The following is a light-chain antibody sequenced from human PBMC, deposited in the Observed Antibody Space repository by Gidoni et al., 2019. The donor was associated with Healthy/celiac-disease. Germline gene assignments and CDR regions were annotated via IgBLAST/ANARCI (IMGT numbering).Light chain of an antibody. J-gene: IGKJ5*01. CDR1: QSVSSN. Sequence: EIVMPHSPATLSVSPGESATLSCTASQSVSSNLAWYQQKPGQAPRLLIYGASTRATGIPARFSGSGSGTEFTLTISSLQSEEFAVYYCQQYNNWPPGTFGQGTRLEIK. CDR2: GAS. CDR3: QQYNNWPPGT. V-gene: IGKV3-15*01.